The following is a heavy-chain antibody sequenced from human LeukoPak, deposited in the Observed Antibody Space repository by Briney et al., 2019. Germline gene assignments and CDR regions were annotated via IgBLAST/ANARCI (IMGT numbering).Heavy chain of an antibody. D-gene: IGHD6-13*01. CDR1: GGSISSYY. CDR2: IYYSGST. Sequence: SETLSLTCTVSGGSISSYYWSWIRQPPGKGLEWIGYIYYSGSTNYNPSLQSRVTISVDTSKNQFSLKLSSVTAADTAVYYCARHGSIAAAGFDPWGQGTLVTVSS. CDR3: ARHGSIAAAGFDP. J-gene: IGHJ5*02. V-gene: IGHV4-59*08.